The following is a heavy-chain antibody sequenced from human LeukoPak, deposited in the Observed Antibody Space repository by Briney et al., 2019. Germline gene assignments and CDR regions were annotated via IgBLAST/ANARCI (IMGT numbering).Heavy chain of an antibody. V-gene: IGHV1-2*04. CDR3: AREELPGDCSSTSCYTSNGYYYYYYMDV. J-gene: IGHJ6*03. Sequence: SVKVSCKASGYTFTGYYMHWVRQAPGQGLEWMGWINPNSGGTNYAQKFQGWVTMTRDTSISTAYMELSRLRSDDTAVYYCAREELPGDCSSTSCYTSNGYYYYYYMDVWGKGTTVTVSS. CDR1: GYTFTGYY. D-gene: IGHD2-2*02. CDR2: INPNSGGT.